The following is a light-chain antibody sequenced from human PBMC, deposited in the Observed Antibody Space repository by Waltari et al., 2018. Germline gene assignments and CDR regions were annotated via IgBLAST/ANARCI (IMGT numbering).Light chain of an antibody. CDR3: FSYAGRYTYI. J-gene: IGLJ1*01. CDR1: RSDVGGYDH. V-gene: IGLV2-11*01. Sequence: QSALTQPRSVSGSPGQSVTISCTGTRSDVGGYDHVSWHQQHPDKAPKLIIFDFTKRPSGVPDRFSGSKSGNTASLTISGLQADDEADYYCFSYAGRYTYIFGTGTKVTVL. CDR2: DFT.